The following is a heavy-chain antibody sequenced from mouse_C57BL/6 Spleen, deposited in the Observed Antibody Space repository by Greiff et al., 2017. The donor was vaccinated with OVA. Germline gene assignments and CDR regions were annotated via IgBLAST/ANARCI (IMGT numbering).Heavy chain of an antibody. Sequence: VQLKQSGGDLVKPGGSLKLSCAASGFTFSSYGMSWVRQTPDKRLEWVATISSGGSYTYYPDSVKGRFTISRDNAKNTLYLQMSSLKSEDTAMYYCARPYAARWGQGTLVTVSA. CDR1: GFTFSSYG. V-gene: IGHV5-6*01. D-gene: IGHD2-12*01. J-gene: IGHJ3*01. CDR3: ARPYAAR. CDR2: ISSGGSYT.